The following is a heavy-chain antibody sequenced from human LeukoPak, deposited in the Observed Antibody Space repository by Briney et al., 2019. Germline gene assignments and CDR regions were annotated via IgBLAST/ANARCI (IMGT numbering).Heavy chain of an antibody. D-gene: IGHD4-23*01. CDR1: GFTFSSYA. V-gene: IGHV3-23*01. J-gene: IGHJ3*02. Sequence: GGSLRLSCAASGFTFSSYAMSWVRQAPGKGLERVSSISGSGGNTYYTDSVKGRFTISRDNSKNTMYLQMNSLRAEDTAVYFCAKSRGYSRDGSDIWGQGTMVTVSS. CDR2: ISGSGGNT. CDR3: AKSRGYSRDGSDI.